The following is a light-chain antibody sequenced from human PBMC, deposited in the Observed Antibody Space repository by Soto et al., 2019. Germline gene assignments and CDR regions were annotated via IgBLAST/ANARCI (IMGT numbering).Light chain of an antibody. J-gene: IGKJ2*01. Sequence: DILMTQSPSTLSSSVGDRVTITCLSSESISRLLAWYQQKPGQAPKLLIHRASTLATGVPSRISGSGSGTDFTLTISNLQPDDFATYYCQQYKSYSPYTFGQGTKVDIK. CDR3: QQYKSYSPYT. CDR1: ESISRL. V-gene: IGKV1-5*03. CDR2: RAS.